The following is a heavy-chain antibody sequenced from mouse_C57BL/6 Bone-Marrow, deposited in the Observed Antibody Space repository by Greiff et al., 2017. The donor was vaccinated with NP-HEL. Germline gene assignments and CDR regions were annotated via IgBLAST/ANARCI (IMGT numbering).Heavy chain of an antibody. J-gene: IGHJ2*01. V-gene: IGHV1-63*01. CDR2: IYPGGGYT. CDR3: ARSETYYFDY. CDR1: GYTFTNYW. Sequence: VQLQKSGAELVRPGTSVKMSCKASGYTFTNYWIGWAKQRPGHGLEWIGDIYPGGGYTNYNEKFKGKATLTADKSSSTAYMQFSSLTSEDSAIYYCARSETYYFDYWGQGTTLTVSS.